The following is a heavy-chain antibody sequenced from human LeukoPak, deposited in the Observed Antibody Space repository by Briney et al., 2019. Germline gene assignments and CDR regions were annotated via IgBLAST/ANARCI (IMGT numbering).Heavy chain of an antibody. D-gene: IGHD3-22*01. CDR3: AIAGYYDSSGYEVGY. CDR1: GYTFTSYA. Sequence: ASVKVSCKASGYTFTSYAMHWVRQAPGQRLEWMGWINAGNGSTKYSQKFQGRVTITRDTSASTAYMELSSLRSEDTAVYYCAIAGYYDSSGYEVGYWGQGTLVTVSS. J-gene: IGHJ4*02. CDR2: INAGNGST. V-gene: IGHV1-3*01.